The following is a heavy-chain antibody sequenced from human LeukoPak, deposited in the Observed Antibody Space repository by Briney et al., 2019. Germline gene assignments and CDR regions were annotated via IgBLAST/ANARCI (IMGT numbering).Heavy chain of an antibody. J-gene: IGHJ4*02. Sequence: SETLSLTCAVYGGSFSGYYWSWIRQPPGKGLEWIGEINHSGSTNYNTSLKSRVTISVDTSKNQFSLKLSSVTAADTAVYYCARSPRGIVAVPAGGYYFDYWGQGTLVTVSS. CDR3: ARSPRGIVAVPAGGYYFDY. CDR2: INHSGST. V-gene: IGHV4-34*01. D-gene: IGHD2-2*01. CDR1: GGSFSGYY.